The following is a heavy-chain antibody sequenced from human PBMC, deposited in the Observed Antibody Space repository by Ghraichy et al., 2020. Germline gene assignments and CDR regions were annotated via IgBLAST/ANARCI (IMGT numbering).Heavy chain of an antibody. CDR1: GFTFSSYW. V-gene: IGHV3-74*01. J-gene: IGHJ6*02. CDR2: INSDGSST. CDR3: ARGQQLPTPYYYYYGMDV. D-gene: IGHD6-13*01. Sequence: LSLTCAASGFTFSSYWMHWVRQAPGKGLVWVSRINSDGSSTSYADSVKGRFTISRDNAKNTLYLQMNSLRAEDTAVYYCARGQQLPTPYYYYYGMDVWGQGTTVTVSS.